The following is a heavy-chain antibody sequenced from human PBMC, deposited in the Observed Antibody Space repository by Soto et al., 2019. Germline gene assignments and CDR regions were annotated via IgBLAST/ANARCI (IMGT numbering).Heavy chain of an antibody. V-gene: IGHV3-30*18. CDR2: ISYDGSNI. CDR3: AKDSVVAATPYFDY. D-gene: IGHD2-15*01. J-gene: IGHJ4*02. Sequence: ATGTGLEWVAVISYDGSNIYYADSVKGRCTISRDNSKNTLYLQMNSLRAEDTAVYYCAKDSVVAATPYFDYWGQGTLVTV.